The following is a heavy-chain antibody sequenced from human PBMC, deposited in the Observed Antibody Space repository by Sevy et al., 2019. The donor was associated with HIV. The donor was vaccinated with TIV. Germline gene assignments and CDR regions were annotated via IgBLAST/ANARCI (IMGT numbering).Heavy chain of an antibody. CDR1: GYTFSTYG. CDR3: ARLSTARGESNWFEP. J-gene: IGHJ5*02. Sequence: ASVKVACKASGYTFSTYGISWVRQAPGQGLEWMGWIGAYNGNRKYAQKFQDRITMTTDTSTSTDYMELRSLRSDDTAVYFCARLSTARGESNWFEPWGQGTLVTVSS. V-gene: IGHV1-18*01. D-gene: IGHD3-16*01. CDR2: IGAYNGNR.